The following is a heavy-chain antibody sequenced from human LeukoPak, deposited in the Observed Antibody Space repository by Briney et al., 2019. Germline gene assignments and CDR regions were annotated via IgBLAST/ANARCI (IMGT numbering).Heavy chain of an antibody. J-gene: IGHJ4*02. CDR3: AREGAFDWPMTDY. V-gene: IGHV4-34*01. CDR1: GGSFSGYY. Sequence: PSETLSLTCAVYGGSFSGYYWSWIRQPPGKGLEWIGEINHSGSTNYNPSLKSRVTISVDTSKNQFSLKLSSVTAADTAVYYCAREGAFDWPMTDYWGQGTLVTVPS. D-gene: IGHD3-9*01. CDR2: INHSGST.